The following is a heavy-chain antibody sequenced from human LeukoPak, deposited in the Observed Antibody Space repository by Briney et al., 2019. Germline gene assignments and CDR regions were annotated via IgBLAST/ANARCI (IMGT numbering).Heavy chain of an antibody. CDR3: AGDRNRLCGGDCFDP. CDR2: IYYSGST. CDR1: GGSISSGGYY. J-gene: IGHJ5*02. Sequence: SQTLSLTCTVSGGSISSGGYYWSWIRQHPGKGLEWIGYIYYSGSTYYNPSLKSRVTISVDTSKNQFSLKLSSVTAADTAVYYCAGDRNRLCGGDCFDPWGQGTLVTVSS. V-gene: IGHV4-31*03. D-gene: IGHD2-21*01.